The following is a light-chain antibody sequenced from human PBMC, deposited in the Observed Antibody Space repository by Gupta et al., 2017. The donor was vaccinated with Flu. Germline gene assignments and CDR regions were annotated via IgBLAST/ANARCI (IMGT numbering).Light chain of an antibody. CDR1: QGIRSW. J-gene: IGKJ3*01. CDR3: QQSNSSPLYT. CDR2: AAS. Sequence: SSVSATVGDRGTSACRASQGIRSWLDWYKQKPGKSPKLLIYAASNWQSGVPSRASGSGSGIDFTLTISSRQLEDFATYYCQQSNSSPLYTFGHGTKVDIK. V-gene: IGKV1-12*01.